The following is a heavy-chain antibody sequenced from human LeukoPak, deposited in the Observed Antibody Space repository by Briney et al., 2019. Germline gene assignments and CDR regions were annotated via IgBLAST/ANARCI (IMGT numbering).Heavy chain of an antibody. CDR3: ASSYLYSSSWYDETDY. J-gene: IGHJ4*02. D-gene: IGHD6-13*01. CDR1: GFTFSSYD. V-gene: IGHV3-21*01. Sequence: MTGGSLRLSCAASGFTFSSYDMHWVRQAPGKGLEWVSAISGSGGSTYYADSVKGRFTISRDNAKNSLYLQMNSLRAEDTAVYYCASSYLYSSSWYDETDYWGQGTLVTVSS. CDR2: ISGSGGST.